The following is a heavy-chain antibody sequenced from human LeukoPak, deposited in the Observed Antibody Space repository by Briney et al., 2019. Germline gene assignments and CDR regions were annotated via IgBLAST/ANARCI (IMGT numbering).Heavy chain of an antibody. CDR2: IRYDGSNK. J-gene: IGHJ4*02. D-gene: IGHD3-10*01. V-gene: IGHV3-30*02. Sequence: GGSLRLSCAASGFTFSSYGMHWVRQAPGKGLEWVAFIRYDGSNKYYADSVKGRFTISRDNSKNTLYLQMNSLRPEDTAVYYCARAKAFITMVRGVISRGFDYWGQGTLVTVSS. CDR1: GFTFSSYG. CDR3: ARAKAFITMVRGVISRGFDY.